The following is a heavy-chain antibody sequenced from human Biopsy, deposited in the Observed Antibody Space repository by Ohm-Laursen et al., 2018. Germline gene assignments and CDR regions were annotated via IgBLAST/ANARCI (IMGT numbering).Heavy chain of an antibody. V-gene: IGHV4-59*01. J-gene: IGHJ6*02. CDR1: GGSISRDY. Sequence: PSQTLSLTCTVSGGSISRDYWAWIRQPPGKGLQWIGYTYYSGSTNYNPSLNSRVTIAVDTSKNQFSPRLTSVTAADTAVYYCVRSNYHYYGFDVWGQGTTVTVSS. CDR3: VRSNYHYYGFDV. CDR2: TYYSGST.